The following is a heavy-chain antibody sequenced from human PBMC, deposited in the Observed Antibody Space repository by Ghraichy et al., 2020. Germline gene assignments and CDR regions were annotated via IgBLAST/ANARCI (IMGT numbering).Heavy chain of an antibody. D-gene: IGHD6-19*01. CDR1: GGSISSYY. Sequence: SETLSLTCTVSGGSISSYYWSWIRQPPGKGLEWIGYIYYSGSTNYNPSLKSRVTISVDTSKNQFSLKLSSVTAADTAVYYCARVVAGTFWYFDLWGRGTLVTVSS. CDR3: ARVVAGTFWYFDL. CDR2: IYYSGST. J-gene: IGHJ2*01. V-gene: IGHV4-59*01.